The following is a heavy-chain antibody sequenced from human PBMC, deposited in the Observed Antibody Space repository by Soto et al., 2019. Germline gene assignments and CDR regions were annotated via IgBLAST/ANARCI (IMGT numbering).Heavy chain of an antibody. J-gene: IGHJ6*02. CDR1: GFIFSSYA. CDR3: SRAAHRGYYYYGMDV. Sequence: PGGSLRLSCAASGFIFSSYAMSWVHKAPGKGLEWVSAISGSAGSTYYADSVKDRFTISRDNSTNTLYLQMNSQRAEDTAVYYCSRAAHRGYYYYGMDVWGQGTTVTVSS. V-gene: IGHV3-23*01. CDR2: ISGSAGST.